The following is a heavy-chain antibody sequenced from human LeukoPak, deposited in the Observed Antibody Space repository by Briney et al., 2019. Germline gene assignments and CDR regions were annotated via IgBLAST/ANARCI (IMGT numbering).Heavy chain of an antibody. V-gene: IGHV1-69*01. Sequence: SVKVSCKASGGTFSSYGISWVRQAPGQGLEWMGGIIPIIGTANYAQKFQGRVTITADESTSTAYMELSSLRSEDTAVYYCARILYGSGSYYGAFDMWGQGTLVTVSS. CDR3: ARILYGSGSYYGAFDM. D-gene: IGHD3-10*01. J-gene: IGHJ4*02. CDR1: GGTFSSYG. CDR2: IIPIIGTA.